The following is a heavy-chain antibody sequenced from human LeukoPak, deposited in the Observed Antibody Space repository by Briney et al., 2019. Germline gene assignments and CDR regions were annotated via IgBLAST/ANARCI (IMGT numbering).Heavy chain of an antibody. CDR2: VTSDGSNT. D-gene: IGHD2-2*01. CDR1: GFIFNNCD. CDR3: AKRYANGWNFDY. J-gene: IGHJ4*02. Sequence: PGGSLRLSCAASGFIFNNCDMHWVRQAPGEGLEWVALVTSDGSNTYYADSAKGRFTISRDNSKNTVYLQLNSLRAEDTAVYYCAKRYANGWNFDYWGQGALVTVSS. V-gene: IGHV3-30*18.